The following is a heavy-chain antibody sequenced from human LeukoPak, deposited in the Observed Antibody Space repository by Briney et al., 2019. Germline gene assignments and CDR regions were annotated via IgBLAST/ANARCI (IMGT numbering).Heavy chain of an antibody. D-gene: IGHD3-10*01. CDR2: ISYDGSNK. V-gene: IGHV3-30*04. J-gene: IGHJ6*04. CDR1: GFTFSSYA. CDR3: ARELWFGELSYYYYYGMDV. Sequence: GRSLRLSCAASGFTFSSYAMHWVRQAPGKGLEWVAVISYDGSNKYYADSVKGRFTISRDNSKNTLYLRMNSLRAEDTAVYYCARELWFGELSYYYYYGMDVWGKGTTVTVSS.